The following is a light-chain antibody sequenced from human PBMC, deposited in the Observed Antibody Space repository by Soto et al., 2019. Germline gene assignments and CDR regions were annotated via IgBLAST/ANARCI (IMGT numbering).Light chain of an antibody. V-gene: IGKV1-39*01. Sequence: DILLTQSPASLSASVGDRVTITCRANQNIDKYLNWYHQKPGKAPKFLISAASSLQSGVPVRFSGTRSGTDFTLSITHLQPEDFGSYFCQQTFRNPRSFGPGTQLHI. J-gene: IGKJ3*01. CDR3: QQTFRNPRS. CDR2: AAS. CDR1: QNIDKY.